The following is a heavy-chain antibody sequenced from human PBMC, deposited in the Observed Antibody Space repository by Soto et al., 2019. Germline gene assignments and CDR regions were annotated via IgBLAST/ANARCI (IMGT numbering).Heavy chain of an antibody. CDR1: GYSFTSYW. CDR3: ARHDGSIVPEDY. Sequence: GESLKISCKGSGYSFTSYWITWVRQMPGKGLEWMGRIDPIDSYTNYSPSFQGHVTILADKSISTAYLQWSSLKASDTAMYYCARHDGSIVPEDYWGQGTLVTVSS. V-gene: IGHV5-10-1*01. D-gene: IGHD2-2*01. J-gene: IGHJ4*02. CDR2: IDPIDSYT.